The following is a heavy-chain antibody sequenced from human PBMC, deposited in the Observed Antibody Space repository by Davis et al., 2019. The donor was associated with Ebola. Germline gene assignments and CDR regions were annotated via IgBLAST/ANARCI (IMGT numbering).Heavy chain of an antibody. J-gene: IGHJ4*02. V-gene: IGHV4-34*01. Sequence: MPSETLSLTCAVYGWSFSGYYWSWICQPPGKGLEWIGEINHSGSTNHNPSLKSRVTISVDTSKNQFSLKLSSVTAADTAVYYCARGTVTIFGLDYWGQGTLVTVSS. CDR3: ARGTVTIFGLDY. CDR2: INHSGST. D-gene: IGHD3-3*01. CDR1: GWSFSGYY.